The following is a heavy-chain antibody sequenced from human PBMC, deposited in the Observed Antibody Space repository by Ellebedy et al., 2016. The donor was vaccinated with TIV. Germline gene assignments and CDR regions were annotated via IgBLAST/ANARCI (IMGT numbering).Heavy chain of an antibody. D-gene: IGHD6-19*01. CDR3: ASYGEYSSGWYSFDY. CDR2: ISAYNGNT. V-gene: IGHV1-18*01. J-gene: IGHJ4*02. Sequence: ASVKVSXXASGYTFTSYGISWARQAPGQGLEWMGWISAYNGNTNYAQKLQGRVTMTTDTSTSTAYMELRSLRSDDTAVYYCASYGEYSSGWYSFDYWGQGTLVTVSS. CDR1: GYTFTSYG.